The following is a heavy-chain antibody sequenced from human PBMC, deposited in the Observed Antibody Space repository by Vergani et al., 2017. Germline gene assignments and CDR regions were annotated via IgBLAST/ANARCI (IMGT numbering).Heavy chain of an antibody. Sequence: QVQLQESGPGLVKPSETLSLTCTVSGGSISSYYWSWIRQPPGKGLEWIGYIYYSGSTNYNPSLKSRVTISVDTSKNQFSLKLSSVTAADTAVYYCARAHYDILTGYDYWGQGTLVTVSS. CDR3: ARAHYDILTGYDY. CDR1: GGSISSYY. V-gene: IGHV4-59*01. J-gene: IGHJ4*02. CDR2: IYYSGST. D-gene: IGHD3-9*01.